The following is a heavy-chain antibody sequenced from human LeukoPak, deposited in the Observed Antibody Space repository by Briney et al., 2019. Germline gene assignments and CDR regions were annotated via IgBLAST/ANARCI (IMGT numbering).Heavy chain of an antibody. J-gene: IGHJ6*02. CDR2: FDPEDGKT. D-gene: IGHD2-15*01. V-gene: IGHV1-24*01. CDR3: ATAGSSHQYVMDV. CDR1: GYMFTELS. Sequence: ASVKVSCKVSGYMFTELSMHWVRQAPGKGLEWMGGFDPEDGKTIYAQKFQGRVTMTEDTSTDTAYMELSSLRSEDTAVYYCATAGSSHQYVMDVWGQGTTVTVSS.